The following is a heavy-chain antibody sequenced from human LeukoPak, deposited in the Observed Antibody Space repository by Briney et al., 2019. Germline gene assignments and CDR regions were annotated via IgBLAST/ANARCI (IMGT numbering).Heavy chain of an antibody. Sequence: QTGGSLRLSCAASGGIYSHYGMHWVRQAPGKGLEWVAVIWRDGSNSFYAGSVKGRFTISRDNSQRSLFLQMTSLRVDDTAMYYCVRDAQRGFDYRNSLKHWGQGTLVTVSS. D-gene: IGHD4-11*01. J-gene: IGHJ4*02. CDR1: GGIYSHYG. CDR3: VRDAQRGFDYRNSLKH. V-gene: IGHV3-33*01. CDR2: IWRDGSNS.